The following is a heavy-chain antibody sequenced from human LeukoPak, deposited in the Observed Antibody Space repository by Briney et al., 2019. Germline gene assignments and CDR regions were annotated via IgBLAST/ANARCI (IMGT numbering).Heavy chain of an antibody. CDR3: ARGGGGYAFDY. Sequence: SETLSLTCTVSGGSISNYYWSWIRQPPGKGLEWIGYISYIGNTNYSPSLKSRVTISIDTSENQLSLKLSSVTAADTAVYYCARGGGGYAFDYWGQGTLVTVSS. CDR2: ISYIGNT. V-gene: IGHV4-59*13. CDR1: GGSISNYY. D-gene: IGHD3-16*01. J-gene: IGHJ4*02.